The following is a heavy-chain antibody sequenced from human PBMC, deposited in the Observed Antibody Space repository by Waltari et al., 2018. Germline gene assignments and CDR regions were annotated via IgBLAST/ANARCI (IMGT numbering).Heavy chain of an antibody. CDR2: ISSSSSYI. D-gene: IGHD3-22*01. Sequence: EVQLVESGGGLVKPGGSLRLSCAASGFTFNSYNMNWVRQALGKGLEWVSSISSSSSYIYYADSVKGRFTISRDNAKNSLYLQMNSLRAEDTAVYYCAREGPRAYYDSSGYFDYWGQGTLVTVSS. CDR1: GFTFNSYN. CDR3: AREGPRAYYDSSGYFDY. V-gene: IGHV3-21*01. J-gene: IGHJ4*02.